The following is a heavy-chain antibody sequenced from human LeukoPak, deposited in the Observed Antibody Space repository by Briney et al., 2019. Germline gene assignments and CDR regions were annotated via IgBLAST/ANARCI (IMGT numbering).Heavy chain of an antibody. CDR2: LYTSGNT. CDR1: GVSISNYF. CDR3: ARGPYCSRGTCSLDY. J-gene: IGHJ4*02. D-gene: IGHD2-15*01. V-gene: IGHV4-4*07. Sequence: SETLSLTCTVSGVSISNYFWSWIRQPAGKGLEWIGRLYTSGNTNYNPSLKSRVTMSADTSKNQFSLKLSSVTAADTAVYYCARGPYCSRGTCSLDYWGQGTLVTVSS.